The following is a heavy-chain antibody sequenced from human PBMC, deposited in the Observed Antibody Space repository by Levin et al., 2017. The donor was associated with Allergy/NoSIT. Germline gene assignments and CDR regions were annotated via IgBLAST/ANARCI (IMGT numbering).Heavy chain of an antibody. J-gene: IGHJ4*02. D-gene: IGHD2-8*01. CDR1: GFTFSSYE. Sequence: LSLTCAASGFTFSSYEMNWVRQAPGKGLEWVSYISSSGSTIYYADSVKGRFTISRDNAKNSLYLQMNSLRAEDTAVYYCARQYATNTRGNYWGQGTLVTVSS. V-gene: IGHV3-48*03. CDR3: ARQYATNTRGNY. CDR2: ISSSGSTI.